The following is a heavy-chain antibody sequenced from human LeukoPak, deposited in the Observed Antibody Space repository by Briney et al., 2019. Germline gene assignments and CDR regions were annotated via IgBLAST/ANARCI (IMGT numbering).Heavy chain of an antibody. V-gene: IGHV4-59*01. CDR2: IYYSGST. J-gene: IGHJ6*02. CDR3: ARDLELFAPYYYYGMDV. Sequence: PSETLSLTCTVSGGSISSYYWSWIRQPPGKGLEWIGYIYYSGSTNYNPSLKSRVTISVDTSKNQFSLKLSSVTAADTAVYYCARDLELFAPYYYYGMDVWGQGTTVTVSS. D-gene: IGHD3-10*01. CDR1: GGSISSYY.